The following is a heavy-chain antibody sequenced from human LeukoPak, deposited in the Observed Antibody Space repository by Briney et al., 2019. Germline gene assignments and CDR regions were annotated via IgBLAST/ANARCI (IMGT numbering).Heavy chain of an antibody. V-gene: IGHV1-2*02. CDR2: IHPNSGGT. J-gene: IGHJ3*02. CDR3: ATPRRISGAFDI. Sequence: ASVKVSCKASGYTFTGYYMHWVRQAPGQGLEWMGWIHPNSGGTNYAQKFQGRVTMTRDTSISTAYMELSRLRSDDTAVYYCATPRRISGAFDIWGQGTMVTVSS. CDR1: GYTFTGYY. D-gene: IGHD1-14*01.